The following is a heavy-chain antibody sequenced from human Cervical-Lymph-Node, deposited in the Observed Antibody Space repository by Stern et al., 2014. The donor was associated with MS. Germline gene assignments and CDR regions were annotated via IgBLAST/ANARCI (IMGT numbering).Heavy chain of an antibody. CDR3: ARDMSDFWSDYGHNWFDP. Sequence: QVQLVQSGSELKKPGASVTISCKASGYTFTKYLIHWVRQAPRQGLEWMGWINSNTGAPMYARDFAGRFVFSLDTSVTTAYLQISRLKTEDTAVYYCARDMSDFWSDYGHNWFDPWGQGTLVTVSS. V-gene: IGHV7-4-1*02. D-gene: IGHD3-3*01. CDR1: GYTFTKYL. J-gene: IGHJ5*02. CDR2: INSNTGAP.